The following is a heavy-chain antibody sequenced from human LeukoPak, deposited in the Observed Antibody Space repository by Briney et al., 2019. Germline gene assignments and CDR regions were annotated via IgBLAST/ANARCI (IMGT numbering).Heavy chain of an antibody. D-gene: IGHD1-26*01. J-gene: IGHJ3*02. Sequence: GGSLRVSCAAFGFTFSDHAMDWVRQAPGEGLEWVARCRGKTNSYSTEYAASVNGRFTISRDDSKNSLYLQMNSLKTEDTAVYYCVRRRVGVAPASDMWGQGTTVTVSS. CDR1: GFTFSDHA. V-gene: IGHV3-72*01. CDR3: VRRRVGVAPASDM. CDR2: CRGKTNSYST.